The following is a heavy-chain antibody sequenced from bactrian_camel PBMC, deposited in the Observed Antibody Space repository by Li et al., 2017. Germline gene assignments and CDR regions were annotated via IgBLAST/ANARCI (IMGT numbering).Heavy chain of an antibody. D-gene: IGHD4*01. V-gene: IGHV3S1*01. CDR3: AADSRPTIRCWDYDPYEYNN. CDR1: ASTSSTYY. J-gene: IGHJ4*01. CDR2: INIGGGKT. Sequence: HVQLVESGGGSVQAGGSLRLSCKASASTSSTYYMGWFRQAPGKGREGVATINIGGGKTYYADSVKGRFTISHDAAKNTVYLQMNSLKPEDTAMYYCAADSRPTIRCWDYDPYEYNNWGQGTQVTVS.